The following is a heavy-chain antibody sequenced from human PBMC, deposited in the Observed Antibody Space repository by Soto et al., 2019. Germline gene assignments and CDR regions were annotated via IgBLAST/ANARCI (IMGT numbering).Heavy chain of an antibody. J-gene: IGHJ6*02. CDR3: ARDFTVLGNIVLLWFGELLSRNYYYYGMDV. Sequence: ASVKVSCIASGYTFTVYYMHGVRQAPGQGLEWMGWINPKSGGIMYPQKFQGRVTMTWDTSISTAYMALTRLRSDDTAVYYCARDFTVLGNIVLLWFGELLSRNYYYYGMDVWGQGTTVTVSS. D-gene: IGHD3-10*01. CDR1: GYTFTVYY. CDR2: INPKSGGI. V-gene: IGHV1-2*02.